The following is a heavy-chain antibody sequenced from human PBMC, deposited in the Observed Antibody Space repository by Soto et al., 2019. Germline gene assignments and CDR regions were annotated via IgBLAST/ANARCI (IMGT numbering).Heavy chain of an antibody. D-gene: IGHD6-6*01. J-gene: IGHJ5*02. CDR1: GFTFTSNY. Sequence: ASATLSCTASGFTFTSNYMSCVRQAPGQGLEWMGWMNPNSGNTGYAQKFQGRVTMTRNTSISTGYMELSSLRSEDTAVYYCAREKGSSGFDPWGQGTLVTVSS. CDR3: AREKGSSGFDP. V-gene: IGHV1-8*01. CDR2: MNPNSGNT.